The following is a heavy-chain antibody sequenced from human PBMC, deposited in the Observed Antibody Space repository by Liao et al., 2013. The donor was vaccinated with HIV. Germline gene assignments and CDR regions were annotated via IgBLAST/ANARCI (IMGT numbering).Heavy chain of an antibody. CDR1: GASIRSGGYY. J-gene: IGHJ5*02. Sequence: QVQLQESGPGLVQPSQTLSLTCMVSGASIRSGGYYWSWIRQPAGKGLEWIGRVSTSGTTNFHPSLEGRVTISVDTSRNQFSLRLSSVTAADTAMYYCARLYTGYAYGGFGWFDPWGQGTLVTVSS. D-gene: IGHD5-12*01. CDR3: ARLYTGYAYGGFGWFDP. V-gene: IGHV4-61*02. CDR2: VSTSGTT.